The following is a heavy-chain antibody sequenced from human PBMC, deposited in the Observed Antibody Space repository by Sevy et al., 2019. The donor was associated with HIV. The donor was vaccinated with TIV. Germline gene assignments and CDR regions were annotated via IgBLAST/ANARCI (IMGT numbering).Heavy chain of an antibody. CDR2: IRYDGSAK. CDR3: AKHRDTLAAAAYLDH. D-gene: IGHD6-13*01. Sequence: GGSLRLSCAATGFTLSQYGMEWVRQAPGKGLEWVAFIRYDGSAKYYADSVKGRFTISRDNSKNMLYLQMNSLRPEDTALYSCAKHRDTLAAAAYLDHWGQGTLVTVSS. CDR1: GFTLSQYG. V-gene: IGHV3-30*02. J-gene: IGHJ4*02.